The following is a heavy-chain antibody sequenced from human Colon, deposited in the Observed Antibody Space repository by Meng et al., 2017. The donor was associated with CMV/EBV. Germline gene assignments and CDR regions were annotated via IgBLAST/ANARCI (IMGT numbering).Heavy chain of an antibody. Sequence: GESLKISCAASGFTFSSYGMHWVRQAPGKGLEWVSVVYGGTGSTYYADSVKGRFSISRENSENTVYLEMKSLRVEDTAVYYCARVLGYGSFDYWGQGTLVTVSS. CDR1: GFTFSSYG. V-gene: IGHV3-NL1*01. CDR3: ARVLGYGSFDY. D-gene: IGHD4-17*01. CDR2: VYGGTGST. J-gene: IGHJ4*02.